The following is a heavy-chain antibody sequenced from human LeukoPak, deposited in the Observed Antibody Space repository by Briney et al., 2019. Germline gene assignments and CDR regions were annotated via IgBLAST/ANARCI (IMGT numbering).Heavy chain of an antibody. V-gene: IGHV3-53*01. Sequence: ASETLSLTCAVYGGSFSGYYMSWVRQAPGKGLEWVSVIYSGGSTYYADSVKGRFTISRDNSKNTLYLQMNSLRAEDTAVYYCASSGYYYSFDYWGQGTLVTVSS. J-gene: IGHJ4*02. CDR2: IYSGGST. CDR3: ASSGYYYSFDY. CDR1: GGSFSGYY. D-gene: IGHD3-22*01.